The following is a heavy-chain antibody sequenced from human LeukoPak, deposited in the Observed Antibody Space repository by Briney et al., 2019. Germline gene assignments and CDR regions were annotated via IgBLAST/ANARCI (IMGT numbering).Heavy chain of an antibody. CDR2: ISGNSNTI. Sequence: GGSMRLSCTASGFTFRTYEMNWVRQAPGKGLEWIAYISGNSNTIYYADSVKGRFTISRDNAKNSLYLQMNSLRAEDTAVYYCARADGYKLIDYWGQGTLVTVSS. V-gene: IGHV3-48*03. CDR3: ARADGYKLIDY. D-gene: IGHD5-24*01. CDR1: GFTFRTYE. J-gene: IGHJ4*02.